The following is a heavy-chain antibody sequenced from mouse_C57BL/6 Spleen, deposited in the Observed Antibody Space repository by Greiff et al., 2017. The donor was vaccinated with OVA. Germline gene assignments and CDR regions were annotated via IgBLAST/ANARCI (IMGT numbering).Heavy chain of an antibody. J-gene: IGHJ3*01. V-gene: IGHV1-19*01. CDR1: GYTFTDYY. CDR2: INPYNGGT. CDR3: APSDYGSSYLAWFAY. Sequence: EVQLQQSGPVLVKPGASVKMSCKASGYTFTDYYMNWVKQSHGKSLEWIGVINPYNGGTSYNQKFKGKATLTVDKSSSTAYMELNSLTSEDSAVYYCAPSDYGSSYLAWFAYWGQGTLVTVSA. D-gene: IGHD1-1*01.